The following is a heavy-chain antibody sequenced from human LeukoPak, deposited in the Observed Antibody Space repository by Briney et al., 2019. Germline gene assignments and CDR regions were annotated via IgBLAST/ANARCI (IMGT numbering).Heavy chain of an antibody. D-gene: IGHD3-3*01. Sequence: ASVTVPCKPSGYTFTSYGISWVRQAPRQELAWMGWISAYNGNTNEAQKLQGRVTMTTDTSTSTAYMELRGLRSDDTAVYYCGRVKICGVVIIDYWGQGTLVTVSS. CDR2: ISAYNGNT. CDR3: GRVKICGVVIIDY. CDR1: GYTFTSYG. J-gene: IGHJ4*02. V-gene: IGHV1-18*01.